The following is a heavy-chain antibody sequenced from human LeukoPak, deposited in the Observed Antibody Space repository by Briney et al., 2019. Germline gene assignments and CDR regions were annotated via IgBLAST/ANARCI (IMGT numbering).Heavy chain of an antibody. Sequence: GGSLRLSCAASGFTVSSNYISWVRQAPGKGLEWVSVIYSGGSTYYADSVKGRFTISRDNSKNTLYLQMNSLRAEDTAVYYCARPYLDYYDSSGYPDYWGQGTLVTVSS. CDR2: IYSGGST. J-gene: IGHJ4*02. V-gene: IGHV3-66*04. D-gene: IGHD3-22*01. CDR1: GFTVSSNY. CDR3: ARPYLDYYDSSGYPDY.